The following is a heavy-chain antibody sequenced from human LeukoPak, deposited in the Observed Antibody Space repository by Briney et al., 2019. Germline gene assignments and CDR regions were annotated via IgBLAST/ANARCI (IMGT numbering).Heavy chain of an antibody. CDR2: IWYDGSNK. D-gene: IGHD5-24*01. J-gene: IGHJ3*02. CDR3: ARGRCRDANTFDAFDI. V-gene: IGHV3-33*01. CDR1: GFTFITYV. Sequence: GGSLRLSCAASGFTFITYVMHWVRQAPGKGLEWVAVIWYDGSNKYYADSVKGRFTISRDNSKNTLYLQMNSLRAEDTAVFYCARGRCRDANTFDAFDIWGQGTMVTVSS.